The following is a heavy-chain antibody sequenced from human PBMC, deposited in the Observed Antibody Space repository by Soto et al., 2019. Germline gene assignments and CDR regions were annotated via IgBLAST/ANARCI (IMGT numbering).Heavy chain of an antibody. CDR2: INHSGST. V-gene: IGHV4-34*01. CDR1: GGSFSGYY. J-gene: IGHJ5*02. Sequence: QVQLQQWGAGLLKPSETLSLTCAVYGGSFSGYYWSWIRQPPGKGLEWIGEINHSGSTNYNPSLKSRVTRSVDSSKHQFSLRLSSVAAAETSVYYCARNLLEWLFDWFDPWGQGTLVTVSS. D-gene: IGHD3-3*01. CDR3: ARNLLEWLFDWFDP.